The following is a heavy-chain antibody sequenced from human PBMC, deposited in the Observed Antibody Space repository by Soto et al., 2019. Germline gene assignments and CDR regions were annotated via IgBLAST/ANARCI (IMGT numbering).Heavy chain of an antibody. CDR2: INHSGST. V-gene: IGHV4-34*01. Sequence: SEILSLTCAVYGGSFSCYYWSWIRQPPGEGLEWIGEINHSGSTNYNPSLKSRVTISVDTSKNQFSLKLSSVTAADTAVYYCAKRRERYYDFWSARAPSWFDPWGQGTLVTVSS. D-gene: IGHD3-3*01. CDR1: GGSFSCYY. J-gene: IGHJ5*02. CDR3: AKRRERYYDFWSARAPSWFDP.